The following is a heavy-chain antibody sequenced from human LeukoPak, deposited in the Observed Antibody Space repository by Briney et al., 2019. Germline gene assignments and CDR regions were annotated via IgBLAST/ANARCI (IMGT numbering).Heavy chain of an antibody. J-gene: IGHJ4*02. D-gene: IGHD3-16*01. CDR1: GGSISSYY. CDR2: IYNSGNI. CDR3: AKVGLYYDYVLDY. Sequence: MASETLSLTCTVSGGSISSYYWSWIRQPPGKGLEWIGYIYNSGNINYNPSLKSRVTMSLDTSKNQFSLKLSSVTAADTAVYYCAKVGLYYDYVLDYWGQGTLVTVSS. V-gene: IGHV4-59*12.